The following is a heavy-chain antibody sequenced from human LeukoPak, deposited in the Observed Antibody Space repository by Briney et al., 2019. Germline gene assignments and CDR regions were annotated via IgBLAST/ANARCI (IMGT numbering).Heavy chain of an antibody. CDR1: GFTFSSYA. CDR3: ARDVMGSLDFDY. Sequence: GGSLRLSCAASGFTFSSYAMHWVRQAPGKGLEWVAVISYDGSNKYYADSVKGRYTISRDNSKNTLYLQMNSLRAEDTAVYYCARDVMGSLDFDYWGQGTLVTVSS. J-gene: IGHJ4*02. V-gene: IGHV3-30-3*01. CDR2: ISYDGSNK. D-gene: IGHD2-8*01.